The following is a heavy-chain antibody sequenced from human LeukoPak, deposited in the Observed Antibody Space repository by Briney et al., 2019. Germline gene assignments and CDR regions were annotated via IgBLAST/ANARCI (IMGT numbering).Heavy chain of an antibody. CDR3: ARESIAADYDAFDI. J-gene: IGHJ3*02. Sequence: GGSLRLSCAASGFTFSSYGIHWVRQAPGKGLEWVAVIWYDGSNKYYADSVKGRFTISRDNSKNTLYLQMNSLRAEDTAVYYCARESIAADYDAFDIWGQGTMVTVSS. D-gene: IGHD6-13*01. CDR1: GFTFSSYG. V-gene: IGHV3-33*01. CDR2: IWYDGSNK.